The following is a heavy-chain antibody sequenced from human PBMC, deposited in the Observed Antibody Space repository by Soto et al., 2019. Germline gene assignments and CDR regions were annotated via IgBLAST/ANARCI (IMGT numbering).Heavy chain of an antibody. J-gene: IGHJ4*02. CDR3: ARFSMVRGVPTKTSYFDY. V-gene: IGHV5-51*01. D-gene: IGHD3-10*01. Sequence: REALRISCKGSGCSFTSYWIGWVRQMPGKGLEWMGIIYPGDSDTRYSPSFQGQVTISADKSISTAYLQWSSLKASDTAMYYCARFSMVRGVPTKTSYFDYWGQGTLVIVSS. CDR2: IYPGDSDT. CDR1: GCSFTSYW.